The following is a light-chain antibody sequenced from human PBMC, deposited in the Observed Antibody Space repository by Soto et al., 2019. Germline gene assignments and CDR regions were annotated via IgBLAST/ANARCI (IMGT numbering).Light chain of an antibody. CDR3: QQRGDWPRT. Sequence: EIVLTQSPATLSLSPGARATLTCRASQSVGSNLAWYLQKPGQAPRLLIYDAFNRATGIPDRFSGSGSGTDLTGIISSLEPEDFAVYYCQQRGDWPRTFGQGTKVEI. J-gene: IGKJ2*01. V-gene: IGKV3-11*01. CDR2: DAF. CDR1: QSVGSN.